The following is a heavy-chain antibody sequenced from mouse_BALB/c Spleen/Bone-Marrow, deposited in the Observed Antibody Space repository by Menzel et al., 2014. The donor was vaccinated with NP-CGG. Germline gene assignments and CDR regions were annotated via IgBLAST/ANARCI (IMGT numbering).Heavy chain of an antibody. Sequence: QVQLKESGPGLVAPSQSLSITCTVSGFSLTGYGVNWVRQPPGKGLEWLGMIWGYGSTDYNSALKSRLSISKDNSKSQVFLKMNSLQTDDTARYYCARHTTVVAMDYWGQGTSVTFSS. CDR1: GFSLTGYG. J-gene: IGHJ4*01. CDR3: ARHTTVVAMDY. CDR2: IWGYGST. D-gene: IGHD1-1*01. V-gene: IGHV2-6-7*01.